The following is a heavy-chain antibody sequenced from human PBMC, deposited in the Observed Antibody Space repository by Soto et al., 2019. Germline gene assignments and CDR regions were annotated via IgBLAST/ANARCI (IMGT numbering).Heavy chain of an antibody. J-gene: IGHJ6*02. V-gene: IGHV3-30*02. CDR2: ITYGGDHK. D-gene: IGHD2-8*01. CDR3: AKKIMGPASHPDAMDV. CDR1: GFTFRNYG. Sequence: GSLRLSCKPSGFTFRNYGLLWVRQAPGKGLEWVALITYGGDHKYYTDSARGRFTVSRDTFNNMMFLEMDRLRPEDSAVYYCAKKIMGPASHPDAMDVLGQGTTVTGSS.